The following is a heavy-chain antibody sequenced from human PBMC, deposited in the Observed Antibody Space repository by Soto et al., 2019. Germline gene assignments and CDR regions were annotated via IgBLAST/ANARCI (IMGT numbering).Heavy chain of an antibody. CDR3: AKDMFYSSGWPPSTFVDY. V-gene: IGHV3-9*01. CDR2: ISWNSGSI. CDR1: GFPFDDYS. D-gene: IGHD6-19*01. Sequence: GGSLSLSCAASGFPFDDYSMHWVRQAPGKGLEWVSGISWNSGSIGYADSVKGRFTISRDNAKNSLYLQMNSLRAEDTALYYCAKDMFYSSGWPPSTFVDYWGQGTLVTVSS. J-gene: IGHJ4*02.